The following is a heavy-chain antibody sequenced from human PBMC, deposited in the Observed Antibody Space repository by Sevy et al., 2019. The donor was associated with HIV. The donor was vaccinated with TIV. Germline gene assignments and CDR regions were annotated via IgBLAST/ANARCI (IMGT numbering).Heavy chain of an antibody. CDR2: IKGDGSDK. CDR3: AHETFGRFES. Sequence: GGSLRLSCAASGFTFSANWMNWVRQAPGKGLGWVANIKGDGSDKNYVDSVEGRFTISRDNAKNLLYLQMNSLRVEDTAVYYCAHETFGRFESWGQGTLVTVSS. CDR1: GFTFSANW. V-gene: IGHV3-7*01. D-gene: IGHD3-16*01. J-gene: IGHJ4*02.